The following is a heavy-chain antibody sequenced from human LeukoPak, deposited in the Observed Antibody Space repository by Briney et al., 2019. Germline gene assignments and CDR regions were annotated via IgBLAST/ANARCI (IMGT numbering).Heavy chain of an antibody. CDR2: IKQDGSEK. CDR3: ARDAGGEGVLDY. D-gene: IGHD3-16*01. Sequence: GGSLRLSCAASGFTFRSYWMSWVRQAPGKGLEWVANIKQDGSEKYYVDSVKGRFTISRDNAKNSLYLQMNSLRAEDTAVYYCARDAGGEGVLDYWGQGTLVTVSS. V-gene: IGHV3-7*03. J-gene: IGHJ4*02. CDR1: GFTFRSYW.